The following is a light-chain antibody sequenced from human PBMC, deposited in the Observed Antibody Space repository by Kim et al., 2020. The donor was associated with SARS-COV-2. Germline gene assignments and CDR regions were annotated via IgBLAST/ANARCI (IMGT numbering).Light chain of an antibody. V-gene: IGKV3-20*01. J-gene: IGKJ4*01. Sequence: SPGEIATLSCRASQSVCNNFLAWYQQKPDQAPRLLIYGASSRATDIPDRFSGSGSGTDFTLTISRLEPEDFAVYYCQQYVDSPLAFGGGTKVDIK. CDR3: QQYVDSPLA. CDR2: GAS. CDR1: QSVCNNF.